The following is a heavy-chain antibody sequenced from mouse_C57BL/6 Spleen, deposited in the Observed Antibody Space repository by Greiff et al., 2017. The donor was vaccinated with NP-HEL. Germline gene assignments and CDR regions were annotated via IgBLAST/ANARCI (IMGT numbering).Heavy chain of an antibody. Sequence: EVHLVESEGGLVQPGRSMKLSCTASGFTFSDYYMAWVRQVPEKGLEWVANINYDGSSTHYLDSLKSRFIISRDNAKNILYLQMSSLKSEDTATYYGARGAGPSRDYFDYWGQGTTLTVSS. D-gene: IGHD3-1*01. CDR2: INYDGSST. CDR1: GFTFSDYY. V-gene: IGHV5-16*01. CDR3: ARGAGPSRDYFDY. J-gene: IGHJ2*01.